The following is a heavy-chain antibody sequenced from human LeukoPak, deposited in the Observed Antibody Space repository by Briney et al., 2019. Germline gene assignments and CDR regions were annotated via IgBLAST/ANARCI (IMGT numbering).Heavy chain of an antibody. V-gene: IGHV1-69*01. J-gene: IGHJ4*02. Sequence: GSSVKVSCKASGGTFSSYAISWVRQAPGQGLEWMGGIIPIFGTANYAQKFQGRVPITADESTSTAYMELSSLRSEDTAVYYCAGLLWFGELYHFDYWGQGTLVTVSS. CDR1: GGTFSSYA. CDR3: AGLLWFGELYHFDY. CDR2: IIPIFGTA. D-gene: IGHD3-10*01.